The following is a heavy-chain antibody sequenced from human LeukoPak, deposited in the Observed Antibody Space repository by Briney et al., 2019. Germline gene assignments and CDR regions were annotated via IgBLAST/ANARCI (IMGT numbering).Heavy chain of an antibody. J-gene: IGHJ6*03. CDR2: MNPNSGNT. Sequence: ASVKVSCKASGYTFTSYDINWVRQANGQGLEWMGWMNPNSGNTGYAQKFQGRVTMTRNTSISTAYMELSSLRSEDTAVYYCARGDYGSGSYRYYYYMDVWGKGTTVTVSS. V-gene: IGHV1-8*01. D-gene: IGHD3-10*01. CDR3: ARGDYGSGSYRYYYYMDV. CDR1: GYTFTSYD.